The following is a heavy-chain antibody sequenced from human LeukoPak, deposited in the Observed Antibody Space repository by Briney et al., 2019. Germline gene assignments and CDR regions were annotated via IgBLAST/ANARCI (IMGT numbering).Heavy chain of an antibody. CDR2: IYYSGST. D-gene: IGHD5-12*01. CDR3: ARRVEGYDAFDI. Sequence: SETLSLTCTVSGGSISSYYWSWIRQPPGKGLEWIGYIYYSGSTNYNPSLQSRVTISVDTSKNQFSVKLSSVTAADTAVYYCARRVEGYDAFDIWRQGTMVTVSS. CDR1: GGSISSYY. J-gene: IGHJ3*02. V-gene: IGHV4-59*08.